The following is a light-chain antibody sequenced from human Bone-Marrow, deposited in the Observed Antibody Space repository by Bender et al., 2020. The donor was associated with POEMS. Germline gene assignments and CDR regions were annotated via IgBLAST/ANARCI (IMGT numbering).Light chain of an antibody. CDR3: AAWDAGLSGGV. Sequence: QSVLTQPPSASGTPGQRVTISCSGSNSNIGTNAVNWYQQFPGKAPKLLIYSDNQRPSGVPDRFYAVKSGTSASLAISGLQSEDEADYYCAAWDAGLSGGVFGGGTKLTV. CDR1: NSNIGTNA. CDR2: SDN. J-gene: IGLJ3*02. V-gene: IGLV1-44*01.